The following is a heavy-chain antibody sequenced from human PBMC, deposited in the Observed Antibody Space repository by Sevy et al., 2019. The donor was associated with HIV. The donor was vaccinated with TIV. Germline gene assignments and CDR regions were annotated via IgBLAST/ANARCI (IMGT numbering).Heavy chain of an antibody. CDR2: IYYSGST. J-gene: IGHJ5*02. Sequence: SETLSLTCTVSGGSISRGAYYWSWIRQHPGKGLEWIGYIYYSGSTYYNPSLKSRATISIDPSKNRFSLKLSYVTAADTAVYYCARGDWFDPWGLGTLVTVSS. CDR1: GGSISRGAYY. V-gene: IGHV4-31*03. CDR3: ARGDWFDP. D-gene: IGHD3-16*01.